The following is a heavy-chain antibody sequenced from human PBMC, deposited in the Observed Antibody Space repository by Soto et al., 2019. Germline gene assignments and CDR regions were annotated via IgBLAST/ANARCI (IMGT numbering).Heavy chain of an antibody. V-gene: IGHV1-18*01. J-gene: IGHJ5*02. D-gene: IGHD6-13*01. CDR2: ISAYNGNT. CDR1: GYTFTSYG. Sequence: ASVKVFCKASGYTFTSYGISWVRQAPGRGLEWMGWISAYNGNTNYAQKLQGRVTMTTDTSTSTAYMELRSLRSDDTAVYYCARKGIAAAGGWFDPWGQGTLVTVSS. CDR3: ARKGIAAAGGWFDP.